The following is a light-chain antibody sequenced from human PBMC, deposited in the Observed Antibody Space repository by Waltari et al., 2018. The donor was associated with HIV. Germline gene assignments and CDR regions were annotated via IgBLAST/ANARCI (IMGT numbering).Light chain of an antibody. V-gene: IGLV3-9*01. CDR3: QVWDSGTVV. CDR1: NIGSKN. J-gene: IGLJ2*01. Sequence: SYELAQPLSVSVPPGQTARITCERDNIGSKNVHWYQQRPGQAPVLVIYRDMNRPSGIPGRVSGSNAGSTATLTSTKTQAGDEAEYYCQVWDSGTVVFGGGTKLTVL. CDR2: RDM.